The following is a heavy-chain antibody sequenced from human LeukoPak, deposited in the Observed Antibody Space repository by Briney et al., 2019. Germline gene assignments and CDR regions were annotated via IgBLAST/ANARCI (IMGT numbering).Heavy chain of an antibody. D-gene: IGHD2-15*01. CDR1: GYTFTSYY. Sequence: AASVKVSCKASGYTFTSYYMHWVRQAPGQGLEWMGIINPSGGSTSYAQKFQGRVTMTEDTSTDTAYMELSSLRSEDTAVYYCATDGSDCSGGSCYSYGMDVWGKGTTVTVSS. CDR2: INPSGGST. J-gene: IGHJ6*04. V-gene: IGHV1-46*01. CDR3: ATDGSDCSGGSCYSYGMDV.